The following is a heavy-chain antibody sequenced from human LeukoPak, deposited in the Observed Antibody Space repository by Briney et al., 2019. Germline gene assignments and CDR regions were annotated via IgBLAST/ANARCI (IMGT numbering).Heavy chain of an antibody. D-gene: IGHD2-15*01. CDR2: IQYDGTNK. Sequence: GGSLRLSCAASGFTFSNYDMHWVRQAPGKGLEWVAFIQYDGTNKYXADSVKGRFTISRDNSKNTLHLQMNSLRGEDTAVYYCAKDLXXAXTTEAWGQGALVTVSS. V-gene: IGHV3-30*02. CDR1: GFTFSNYD. CDR3: AKDLXXAXTTEA. J-gene: IGHJ5*02.